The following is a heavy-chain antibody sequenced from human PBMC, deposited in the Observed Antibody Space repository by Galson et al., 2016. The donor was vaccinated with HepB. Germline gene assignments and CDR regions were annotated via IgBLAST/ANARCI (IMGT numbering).Heavy chain of an antibody. V-gene: IGHV4-31*03. CDR2: TYYNEFA. CDR3: ARDNAGTVYSMDV. Sequence: TLSLTCSVSGGSINSGDYFWSWVRRHPGKGLEWLGYTYYNEFAYYNPSLKSRITISFDTSRTLFSLNLTSVTAADTAVYYCARDNAGTVYSMDVWGKGTAVTVSS. CDR1: GGSINSGDYF. J-gene: IGHJ6*04. D-gene: IGHD2-15*01.